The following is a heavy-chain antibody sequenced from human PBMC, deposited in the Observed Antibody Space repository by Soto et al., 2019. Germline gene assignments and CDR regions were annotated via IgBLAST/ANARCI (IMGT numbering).Heavy chain of an antibody. Sequence: QITLKESSPTLVKPTQTLTLTYTFSGFSLNSWGVGVGWIRQPPGKALEWLALIYWNDDKRYRPSLKSRLSITKDTSKNQVVLTMTNVDPADTATYYCAHRGDTAMVDYFDYWGQGTLVTVSS. CDR3: AHRGDTAMVDYFDY. CDR2: IYWNDDK. D-gene: IGHD5-18*01. CDR1: GFSLNSWGVG. V-gene: IGHV2-5*01. J-gene: IGHJ4*02.